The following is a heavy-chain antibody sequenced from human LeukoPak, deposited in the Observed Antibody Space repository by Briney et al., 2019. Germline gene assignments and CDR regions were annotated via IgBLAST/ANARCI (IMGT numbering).Heavy chain of an antibody. CDR1: GFTFSSYS. Sequence: KSGGSLRLSCAASGFTFSSYSMNWVRQAPGKGLEWVSSISSSSSYIYYADSVKGRFTISRDNAKNSLYLQMNSLRAEDTAVYYCARGLSYYDSSGYYYVVTYFDYGGQGTLVTVSS. CDR3: ARGLSYYDSSGYYYVVTYFDY. V-gene: IGHV3-21*01. CDR2: ISSSSSYI. J-gene: IGHJ4*02. D-gene: IGHD3-22*01.